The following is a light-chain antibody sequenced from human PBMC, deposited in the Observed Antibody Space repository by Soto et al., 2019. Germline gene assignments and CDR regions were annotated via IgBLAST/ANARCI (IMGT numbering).Light chain of an antibody. CDR3: QQYDSSPLT. Sequence: EIVLTQSPGTLSLSPGERATLSCRASQSVSSSYLAWYQQKPGQAPMLLIYGASSRATGIPDRFSGSGSVTDFTLTISRLEPEDFAVYYCQQYDSSPLTFGGGTKVEIK. J-gene: IGKJ4*01. CDR1: QSVSSSY. V-gene: IGKV3-20*01. CDR2: GAS.